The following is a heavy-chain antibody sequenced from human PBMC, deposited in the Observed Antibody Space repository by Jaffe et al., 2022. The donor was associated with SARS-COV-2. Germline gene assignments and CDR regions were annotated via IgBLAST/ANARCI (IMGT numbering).Heavy chain of an antibody. CDR3: ARVRSSSSWYVIDY. CDR1: GGSISSYY. V-gene: IGHV4-59*01. CDR2: IYYSGST. D-gene: IGHD6-13*01. J-gene: IGHJ4*02. Sequence: QVQLQESGPGLVKPSETLSLTCTVSGGSISSYYWSWIRQPPGKGLEWIGYIYYSGSTNYNPSLKSRVTISVDTSKNQFSLKLSSVTAADTAVYYCARVRSSSSWYVIDYWGQGTLVTVSS.